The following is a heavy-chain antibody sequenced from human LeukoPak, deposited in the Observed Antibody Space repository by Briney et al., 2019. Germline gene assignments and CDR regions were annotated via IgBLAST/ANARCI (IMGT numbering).Heavy chain of an antibody. D-gene: IGHD2-15*01. J-gene: IGHJ4*02. Sequence: ASVKVSCKASGYTFTGYYMHWVRQAPGQGLEWMGWINPNSGGTNYAQKFQGRVTMTRETSISTAYMELGRLRSDDTAVYYCARARLDCSGGSCYLRYWGQGTLVTVSS. CDR1: GYTFTGYY. CDR2: INPNSGGT. CDR3: ARARLDCSGGSCYLRY. V-gene: IGHV1-2*02.